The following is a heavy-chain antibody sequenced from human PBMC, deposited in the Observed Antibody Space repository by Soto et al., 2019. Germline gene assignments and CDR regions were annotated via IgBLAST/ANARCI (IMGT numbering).Heavy chain of an antibody. CDR1: GFTFSGSA. D-gene: IGHD3-22*01. V-gene: IGHV3-73*01. CDR2: IRSKANSYAT. Sequence: GGSLRLSCAASGFTFSGSAMHWVRQASGKGLEWVGRIRSKANSYATAYAASVKGRFTISRDDSKNTAYLQMNSLKTEDTAVFYCTCTFYYDSSGYLLYRYWGQGTLVTVSS. CDR3: TCTFYYDSSGYLLYRY. J-gene: IGHJ4*02.